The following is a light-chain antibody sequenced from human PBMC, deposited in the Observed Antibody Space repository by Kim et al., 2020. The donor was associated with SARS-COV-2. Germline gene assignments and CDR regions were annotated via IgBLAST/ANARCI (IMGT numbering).Light chain of an antibody. CDR1: SSDVGGYNS. Sequence: SVVTQPASVSGSPGPSITISCTGTSSDVGGYNSVSWYQQHPGKAPKLMIYDVSKRPSGVSNRFSGSKSGNTASLTISGLQAEDEADYYCSSYTSSSTPYVLGTGTKVNV. CDR2: DVS. J-gene: IGLJ1*01. CDR3: SSYTSSSTPYV. V-gene: IGLV2-14*01.